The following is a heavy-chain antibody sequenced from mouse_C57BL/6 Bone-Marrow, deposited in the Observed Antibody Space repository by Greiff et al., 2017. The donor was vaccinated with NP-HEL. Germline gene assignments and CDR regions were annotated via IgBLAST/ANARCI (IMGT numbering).Heavy chain of an antibody. CDR1: GFTFSSYG. D-gene: IGHD2-4*01. CDR2: ISSGGSYT. Sequence: VKLMESGGDLVKPGGSLKLSCAASGFTFSSYGMSWVRQTPDKRLEWVATISSGGSYTYYPDSVKGRFTISRDNAKNTLYLQMSSLKSEDTAMYYCARERDYDGFAYWGQGTLVTVSA. J-gene: IGHJ3*01. CDR3: ARERDYDGFAY. V-gene: IGHV5-6*02.